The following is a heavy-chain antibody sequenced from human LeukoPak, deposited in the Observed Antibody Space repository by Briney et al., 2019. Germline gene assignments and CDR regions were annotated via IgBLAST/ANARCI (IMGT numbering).Heavy chain of an antibody. CDR3: ARSRDAAFDI. CDR1: GFIFSTYS. D-gene: IGHD2-2*01. V-gene: IGHV3-74*01. CDR2: ITSDGSKT. Sequence: PGGSLRLSCATSGFIFSTYSMHWIRQGPGKGLVWVSRITSDGSKTDYADSVEGRFTIARDNTRNTLYLQMNSLRSEDTAVYYCARSRDAAFDIWGRGTMVTVSS. J-gene: IGHJ3*02.